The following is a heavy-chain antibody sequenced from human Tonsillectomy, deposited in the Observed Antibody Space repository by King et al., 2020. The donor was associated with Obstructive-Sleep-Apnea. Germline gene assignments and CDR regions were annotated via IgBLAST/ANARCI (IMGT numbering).Heavy chain of an antibody. Sequence: VQLQESGPGLVKPSETLSLTCSVSGGSISSYSWSWIRQPAGKGLEWIGHFYTSGSTNSNPSLKSRVTMSVDTSRNQFSLKLSSVTAADTALYFCARLRGVGASWFGPWGQGTLVTVSS. V-gene: IGHV4-4*07. CDR3: ARLRGVGASWFGP. J-gene: IGHJ5*02. CDR2: FYTSGST. CDR1: GGSISSYS. D-gene: IGHD1-26*01.